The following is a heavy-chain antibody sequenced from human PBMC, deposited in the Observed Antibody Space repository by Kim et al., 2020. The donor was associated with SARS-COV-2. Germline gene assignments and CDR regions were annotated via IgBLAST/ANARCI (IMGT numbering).Heavy chain of an antibody. J-gene: IGHJ4*02. D-gene: IGHD5-18*01. CDR1: GGSISSGSYY. Sequence: SETLSLTCTVSGGSISSGSYYWGWIRQPPGKGLEWIGSIYYSGSTYYNPSLKSRVTISVDTSKNQFSLKLSSVTAADTAVYYCARVDRAMVNYWGQGTLDTVSS. CDR3: ARVDRAMVNY. V-gene: IGHV4-39*01. CDR2: IYYSGST.